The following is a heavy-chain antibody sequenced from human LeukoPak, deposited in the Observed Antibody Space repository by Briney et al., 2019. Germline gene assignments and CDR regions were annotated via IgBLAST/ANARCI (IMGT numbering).Heavy chain of an antibody. CDR1: GGSISSGGYY. J-gene: IGHJ3*02. CDR2: IYYSGST. CDR3: ASPSSGWPNDAFDI. Sequence: APQTLSLTCTVSGGSISSGGYYWSWIRQHPGKGLEWIGYIYYSGSTYYNPSLKSRVTISVDTSKNQFSLKLSSVTAADTAVYYCASPSSGWPNDAFDIWGQGTMVTVSS. D-gene: IGHD6-19*01. V-gene: IGHV4-31*03.